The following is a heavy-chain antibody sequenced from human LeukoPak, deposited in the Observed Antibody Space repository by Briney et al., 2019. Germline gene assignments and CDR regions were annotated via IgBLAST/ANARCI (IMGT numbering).Heavy chain of an antibody. CDR1: GFTFSSYG. Sequence: PGGSLRLSCAASGFTFSSYGMHWVRQAPGKGLEWVAVISYDGSNKYYADSVKGRFTISRDNSKNTLYLQMNSLRAEDTAVYYCARGNYSNYLYDYWGQGTLVTVSS. V-gene: IGHV3-30*03. CDR3: ARGNYSNYLYDY. J-gene: IGHJ4*02. CDR2: ISYDGSNK. D-gene: IGHD4-11*01.